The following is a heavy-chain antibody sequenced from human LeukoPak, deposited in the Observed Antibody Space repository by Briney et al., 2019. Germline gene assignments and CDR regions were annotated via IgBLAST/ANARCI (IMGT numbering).Heavy chain of an antibody. D-gene: IGHD2-15*01. V-gene: IGHV4-59*08. CDR3: ARLNCSGGSCYPYYYYYYMDV. CDR2: IYYSGST. CDR1: GGSISSYY. J-gene: IGHJ6*03. Sequence: SETLSLTCTVSGGSISSYYWSWVRQPPGKGLEWIGYIYYSGSTNYNPCLKSRVTISVDTSKNQFSLKLSSVTAADTAVYYCARLNCSGGSCYPYYYYYYMDVWGKGTTVTVSS.